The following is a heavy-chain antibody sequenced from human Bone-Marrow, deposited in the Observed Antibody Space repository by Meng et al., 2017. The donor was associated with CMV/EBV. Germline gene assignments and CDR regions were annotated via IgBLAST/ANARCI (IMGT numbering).Heavy chain of an antibody. CDR2: IYDSGST. V-gene: IGHV4-59*01. J-gene: IGHJ4*02. Sequence: TCTVSGGSISSYYWSWIRQPPGKGLEWIGYIYDSGSTNYNPSLKSGVTISVDKSKNQFSLKLSSVTAADTAVYYCARGNSSGYYWVYWGQGTLVTVSS. CDR1: GGSISSYY. D-gene: IGHD3-22*01. CDR3: ARGNSSGYYWVY.